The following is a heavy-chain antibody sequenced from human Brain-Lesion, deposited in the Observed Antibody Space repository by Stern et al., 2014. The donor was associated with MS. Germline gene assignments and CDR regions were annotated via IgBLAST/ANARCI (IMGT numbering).Heavy chain of an antibody. CDR1: GGSISSGNW. Sequence: VQLLESGPGLVKPSWTLSLTCAVSGGSISSGNWWSWVRQSPGKRLEWIGEMYHSGITNYNPSLESRVSISIDKSKNQFSLKVYSLTAADTAVYYCASNRGSGSFFDSWGQGSLVTVSS. CDR2: MYHSGIT. CDR3: ASNRGSGSFFDS. J-gene: IGHJ4*02. V-gene: IGHV4-4*02. D-gene: IGHD1-26*01.